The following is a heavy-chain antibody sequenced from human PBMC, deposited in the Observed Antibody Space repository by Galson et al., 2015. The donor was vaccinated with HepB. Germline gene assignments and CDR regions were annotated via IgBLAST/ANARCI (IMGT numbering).Heavy chain of an antibody. CDR2: IFAGGGST. V-gene: IGHV1-46*01. J-gene: IGHJ4*02. D-gene: IGHD2-15*01. Sequence: SVKVSCKASGYTLTNYHFHWVRQAPGQGPEWMGKIFAGGGSTRYADRFQGRVTLTRNSSTSTINMELSSHRSDDTAVYSCARETPDTYYFDYWGQETLVTVYS. CDR3: ARETPDTYYFDY. CDR1: GYTLTNYH.